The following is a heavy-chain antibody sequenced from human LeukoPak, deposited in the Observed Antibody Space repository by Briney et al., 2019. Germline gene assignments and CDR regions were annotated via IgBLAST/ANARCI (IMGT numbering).Heavy chain of an antibody. CDR2: IFYSGTT. V-gene: IGHV4-59*08. CDR1: GGSIRSYY. CDR3: ARTYCSGGSCHFDY. J-gene: IGHJ4*02. D-gene: IGHD2-15*01. Sequence: SETLSLTCTVSGGSIRSYYSSWIRQPPGKGLEWVGYIFYSGTTDSNPSLKSRVTISVDTSKNQFSLKLSSVTAADTAVYYCARTYCSGGSCHFDYWGQGTLVTVSS.